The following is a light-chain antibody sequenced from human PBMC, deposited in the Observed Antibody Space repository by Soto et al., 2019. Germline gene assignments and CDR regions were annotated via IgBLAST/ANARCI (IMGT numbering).Light chain of an antibody. V-gene: IGKV3-15*01. CDR3: QSET. J-gene: IGKJ1*01. Sequence: EIVMTQSPATLSVSPGERATLSCRASQGVSSNLAWYQQKPGQAPRLLIYGASTRATGIPARFSGSGSGTEFTLTISSLQSEDFAVYYCQSETFGQGTKVDIK. CDR2: GAS. CDR1: QGVSSN.